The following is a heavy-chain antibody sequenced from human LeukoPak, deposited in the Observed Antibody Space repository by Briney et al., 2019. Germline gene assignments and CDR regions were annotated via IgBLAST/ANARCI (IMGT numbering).Heavy chain of an antibody. CDR3: ARDRVVGTYWFDP. Sequence: GGSLRLSCAASGFTFSSYSMNWVRQAPGKGLEWVSSISSSSSYIYYADSVKGRFTISRDNAKNSLYLQMNSLRAEDTAVYYCARDRVVGTYWFDPWGQGTLVTVSS. CDR2: ISSSSSYI. D-gene: IGHD3-3*01. J-gene: IGHJ5*02. CDR1: GFTFSSYS. V-gene: IGHV3-21*01.